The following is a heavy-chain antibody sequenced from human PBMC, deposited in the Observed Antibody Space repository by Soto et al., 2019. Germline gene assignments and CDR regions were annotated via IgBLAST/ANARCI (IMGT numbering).Heavy chain of an antibody. CDR3: ARGALLYDSSGYYYYYTMDV. Sequence: PVGSLRLSCAASGFTFSSYEINWVRQAPGKGLEWVSYISSSGSPIYYADSVKGRFTISRNNAKNSLYLQMSSLRAEDTAVYYCARGALLYDSSGYYYYYTMDVWGQGTTVTVSS. CDR1: GFTFSSYE. J-gene: IGHJ6*02. CDR2: ISSSGSPI. V-gene: IGHV3-48*03. D-gene: IGHD3-22*01.